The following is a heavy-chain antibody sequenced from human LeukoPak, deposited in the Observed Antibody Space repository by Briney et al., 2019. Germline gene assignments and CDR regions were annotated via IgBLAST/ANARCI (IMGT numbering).Heavy chain of an antibody. J-gene: IGHJ4*02. CDR3: ARGSDYDILTGYYPLRY. CDR2: INHSGST. V-gene: IGHV4-34*01. CDR1: SGSFSGYY. Sequence: SETLSLTCAVYSGSFSGYYWSWIRQPPGKGLEWIGEINHSGSTNYNPSLKSRVTISVDTSKNQFSLKLSSVTAADTAVYYCARGSDYDILTGYYPLRYWGQGTLVTVSS. D-gene: IGHD3-9*01.